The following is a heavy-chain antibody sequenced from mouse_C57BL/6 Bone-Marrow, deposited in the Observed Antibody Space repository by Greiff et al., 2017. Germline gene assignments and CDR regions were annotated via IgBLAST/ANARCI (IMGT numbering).Heavy chain of an antibody. D-gene: IGHD1-1*01. CDR2: IHPNSGST. CDR1: GYTFTSYW. Sequence: QVQLQQPGAELVKPGASVKLSCKASGYTFTSYWMHWVKQRPGQGLEWIGTIHPNSGSTNYNEKLKSKATLTVDKSSSTAYMQLRSLTSEYSAVYDCSRGLYYGTPFWGQGTTRTVSS. V-gene: IGHV1-64*01. J-gene: IGHJ2*01. CDR3: SRGLYYGTPF.